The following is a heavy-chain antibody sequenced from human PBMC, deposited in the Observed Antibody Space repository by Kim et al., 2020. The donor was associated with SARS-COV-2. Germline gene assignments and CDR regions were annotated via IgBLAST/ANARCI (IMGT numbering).Heavy chain of an antibody. CDR3: AAPITPRIY. CDR1: GYTFTSYY. V-gene: IGHV1-46*01. J-gene: IGHJ4*02. Sequence: ASVKVSCKASGYTFTSYYMHWVRQAPGQGLEWMGIINPSGGSTSYAQKFQGRVTMTRDTSATTVYMELSSLTSEDTAVYYCAAPITPRIYWGQGTLVTVS. CDR2: INPSGGST. D-gene: IGHD6-6*01.